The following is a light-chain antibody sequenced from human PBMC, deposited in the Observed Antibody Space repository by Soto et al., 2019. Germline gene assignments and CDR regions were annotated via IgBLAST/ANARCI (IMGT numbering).Light chain of an antibody. V-gene: IGLV1-40*01. CDR1: SSNFGAGYD. CDR2: DNS. J-gene: IGLJ1*01. Sequence: QSVLTQPPSVSGAPGQRVTISCTGSSSNFGAGYDVHWYQQLPGTAPKLLIYDNSNRPSGVPDRFSGSKSGTSASLAITGLQAEEEADYYCQSYDSSLSGYVFGTGTKVTVL. CDR3: QSYDSSLSGYV.